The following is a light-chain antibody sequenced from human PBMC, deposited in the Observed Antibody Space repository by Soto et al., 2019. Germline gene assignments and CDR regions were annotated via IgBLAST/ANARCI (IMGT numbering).Light chain of an antibody. CDR1: QSVSSN. J-gene: IGKJ2*01. CDR3: QQYNNWPYT. CDR2: GAS. V-gene: IGKV3-15*01. Sequence: EIVMTQSPATLSVSPGERATLSCRASQSVSSNLAWYQQKPGQAPRLLIYGASTRATDIPARFSGSGSGTEFTLIIGSLQSEDFAVYYCQQYNNWPYTFGQGTNLEI.